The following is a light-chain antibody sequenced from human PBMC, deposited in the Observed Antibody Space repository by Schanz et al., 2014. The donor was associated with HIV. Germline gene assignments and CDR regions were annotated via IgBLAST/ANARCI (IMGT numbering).Light chain of an antibody. CDR2: AAS. CDR3: QRYNSYSHT. J-gene: IGKJ2*01. V-gene: IGKV1-27*01. Sequence: DIQMTQSPSSLSASVGDRVTITCRARQGISNNLAWYQQKPGKVPKLLIYAASTLQSGVPSRFSGSGSGTEFTLTISSLQPDDFATYYCQRYNSYSHTFGQGTKLEIK. CDR1: QGISNN.